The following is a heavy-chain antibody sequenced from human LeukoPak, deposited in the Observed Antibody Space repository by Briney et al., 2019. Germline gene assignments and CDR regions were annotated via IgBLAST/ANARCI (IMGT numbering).Heavy chain of an antibody. D-gene: IGHD5-12*01. CDR3: ARGGSSGYDYEAFDY. CDR1: GFTVTSNY. V-gene: IGHV3-53*01. J-gene: IGHJ4*02. CDR2: IYSGGST. Sequence: PGGSLRLSCAASGFTVTSNYMSWVRQAPGKGLEWVSVIYSGGSTYYADSVKGRFTISRDNSKNTLHLQMNSLRAEDTAVYYCARGGSSGYDYEAFDYWGQGTLVTVSS.